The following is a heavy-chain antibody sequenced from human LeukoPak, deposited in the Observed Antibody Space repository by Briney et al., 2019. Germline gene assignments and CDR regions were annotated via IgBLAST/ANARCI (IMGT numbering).Heavy chain of an antibody. J-gene: IGHJ3*02. CDR3: ARGTILEPFDI. CDR1: GYTFTGYY. Sequence: ASVKVSCKASGYTFTGYYMHWVRQAPGQGLEWMGWIHPKSGGTSYEQSFQGRVIMTSDTSISTAYMEVRRLTSDDTAVYYCARGTILEPFDIWGQGAMVTVSS. D-gene: IGHD3-3*01. V-gene: IGHV1-2*02. CDR2: IHPKSGGT.